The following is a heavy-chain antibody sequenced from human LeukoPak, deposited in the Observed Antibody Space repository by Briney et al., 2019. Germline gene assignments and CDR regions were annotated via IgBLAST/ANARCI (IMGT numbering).Heavy chain of an antibody. CDR3: AREYYDTNRNHYFDY. CDR1: GYTFTSYG. D-gene: IGHD3-22*01. J-gene: IGHJ4*02. V-gene: IGHV1-18*01. CDR2: ISTYNDNT. Sequence: ASVKVSCKASGYTFTSYGISWVRQAPGQGLEWMGWISTYNDNTNYPQKLQGRVSMTTDTSTSTAYMELRSLRSDDTAVYYCAREYYDTNRNHYFDYWGQGTLVTVSS.